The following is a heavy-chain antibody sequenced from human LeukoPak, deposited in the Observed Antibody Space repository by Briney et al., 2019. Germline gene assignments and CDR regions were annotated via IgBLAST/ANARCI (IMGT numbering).Heavy chain of an antibody. CDR3: ARGRSRVGATDY. V-gene: IGHV4-34*01. Sequence: PSETLSLTCAVYGGSFSGYYWSWIRQPPGKGLEWIGEINHSGRTNYNPSLKSRVTISVDTSKNQFSLKLSSVTAADTAVYYCARGRSRVGATDYWGQGTLVTVSS. CDR1: GGSFSGYY. CDR2: INHSGRT. J-gene: IGHJ4*02. D-gene: IGHD1-26*01.